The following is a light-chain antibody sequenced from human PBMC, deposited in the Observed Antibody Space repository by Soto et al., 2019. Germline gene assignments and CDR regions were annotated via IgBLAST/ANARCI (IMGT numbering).Light chain of an antibody. J-gene: IGKJ1*01. CDR2: RAS. Sequence: DIQMTQSPCTLSASEGDRVTITCRASQSINMWLAWYQQKPGKAPKLLIYRASSLESGVPSRFSGSGSGTEFTLTISSLQSEDFATYYCLQYNTDFRTFGQGTKVDIK. CDR1: QSINMW. CDR3: LQYNTDFRT. V-gene: IGKV1-5*03.